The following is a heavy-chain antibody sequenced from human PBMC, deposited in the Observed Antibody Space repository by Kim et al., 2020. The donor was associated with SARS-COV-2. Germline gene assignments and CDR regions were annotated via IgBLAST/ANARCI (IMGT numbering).Heavy chain of an antibody. D-gene: IGHD3-10*01. Sequence: SETLSLTCTVSGGSISSSSYYWGWIRQPPGKGLEWIGSIYYSGSTYYNPSLKSRVPISVDTSKNQFSLKLSSVTAADTAVYYCAKSITMVRGVIRGIKWFDPWGQETLVTVST. J-gene: IGHJ5*02. CDR2: IYYSGST. CDR1: GGSISSSSYY. V-gene: IGHV4-39*01. CDR3: AKSITMVRGVIRGIKWFDP.